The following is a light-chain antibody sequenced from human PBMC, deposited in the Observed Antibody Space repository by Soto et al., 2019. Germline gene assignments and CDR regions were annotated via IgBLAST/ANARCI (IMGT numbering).Light chain of an antibody. CDR1: ERVISNF. CDR3: QQYSSVPLT. V-gene: IGKV3-20*01. CDR2: GSS. Sequence: ENVLTQSPGSLSLSPGETATLSCRASERVISNFLAWYQQKPGQAPRLLIYGSSLRAAGIPDRFSGSGSGTDFTLTISRLEPEDFAIYHCQQYSSVPLTFGGGTRVDIK. J-gene: IGKJ4*01.